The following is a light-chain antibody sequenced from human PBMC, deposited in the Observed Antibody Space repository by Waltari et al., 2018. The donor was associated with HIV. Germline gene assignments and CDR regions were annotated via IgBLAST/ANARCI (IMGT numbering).Light chain of an antibody. V-gene: IGLV1-40*01. Sequence: QSVLTQPPSVSRAPGPRVTISCTWSSSNIGPGYGVHWYQQLPGTAPKLLIYDKSNRPSGVPDRFSGSQSGTSACLDITGLQAEDEADYYCQSYDNSLSQVFGTGTKVAVL. CDR1: SSNIGPGYG. CDR2: DKS. CDR3: QSYDNSLSQV. J-gene: IGLJ1*01.